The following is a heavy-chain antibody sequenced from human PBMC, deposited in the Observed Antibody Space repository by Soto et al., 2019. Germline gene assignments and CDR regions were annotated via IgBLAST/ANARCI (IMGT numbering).Heavy chain of an antibody. CDR2: IYHSGST. V-gene: IGHV4-4*02. CDR1: GGSISSSNC. CDR3: ARDKITGRFDY. J-gene: IGHJ4*02. D-gene: IGHD2-8*02. Sequence: SETLSLTCAVSGGSISSSNCWSWVRQPPGKGLEWIGEIYHSGSTNYNPSLKSRVTISVDKSKNQFSLKLTSVTAADTAVYYCARDKITGRFDYWGQGTLVTVS.